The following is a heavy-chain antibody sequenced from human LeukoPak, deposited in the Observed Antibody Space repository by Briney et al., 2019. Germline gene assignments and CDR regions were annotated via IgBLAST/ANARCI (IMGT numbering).Heavy chain of an antibody. V-gene: IGHV4-39*07. CDR3: ARMGLYYDSSGYPGYYFDY. CDR1: GGSISSSSYY. Sequence: SETLSLTCTVSGGSISSSSYYWGWIRQPPGKGLEWIGSIYYIGSTYYNPSLKSRVTISVDTSKNQFSLKLSSVTAADTAVYYCARMGLYYDSSGYPGYYFDYWGQGTLVTVSS. J-gene: IGHJ4*02. D-gene: IGHD3-22*01. CDR2: IYYIGST.